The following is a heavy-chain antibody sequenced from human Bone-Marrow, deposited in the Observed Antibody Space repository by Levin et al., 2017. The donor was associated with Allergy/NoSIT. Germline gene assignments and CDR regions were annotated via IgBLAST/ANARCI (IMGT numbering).Heavy chain of an antibody. CDR2: LWYDGSYQ. CDR1: GFNFRSYG. Sequence: SCTASGFNFRSYGMYWVRQAPGKGLEWVAALWYDGSYQYYADSVKGRFTISRDNPKTTPYLQMNNLRAEDTAVYYCAKSLGGGNSPAGFDYWGQGALVTVSS. V-gene: IGHV3-33*06. CDR3: AKSLGGGNSPAGFDY. J-gene: IGHJ4*02. D-gene: IGHD4-23*01.